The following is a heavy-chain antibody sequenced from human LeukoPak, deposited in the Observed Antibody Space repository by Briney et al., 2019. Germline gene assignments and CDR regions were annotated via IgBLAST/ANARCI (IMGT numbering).Heavy chain of an antibody. J-gene: IGHJ4*02. Sequence: SETLSLTCTVSGGSISSYYWSWIRQPPGKGLEWIGYIYYSGSTNYNPSLRSRVTISVDTSKNQFSLKLSSVSAADTAVYYCARGSVTSFDYWGQGTLVTVSS. CDR2: IYYSGST. V-gene: IGHV4-59*01. CDR1: GGSISSYY. CDR3: ARGSVTSFDY. D-gene: IGHD4-17*01.